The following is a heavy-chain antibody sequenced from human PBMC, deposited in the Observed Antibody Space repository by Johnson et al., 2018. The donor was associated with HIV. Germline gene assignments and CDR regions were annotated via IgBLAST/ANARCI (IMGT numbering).Heavy chain of an antibody. J-gene: IGHJ3*02. CDR2: IYSGGST. CDR3: ARDYSSPMGFAFDI. V-gene: IGHV3-66*02. Sequence: VQLVESGGGLVQPGGSLRLSCAASGFTVSSNYMSWVRQAPGKGLAWVSVIYSGGSTYYADSVKGRFTISRDNSKNTLYLQMNSLRAEDTAVYYCARDYSSPMGFAFDIWGQGTMVTVSS. CDR1: GFTVSSNY. D-gene: IGHD6-13*01.